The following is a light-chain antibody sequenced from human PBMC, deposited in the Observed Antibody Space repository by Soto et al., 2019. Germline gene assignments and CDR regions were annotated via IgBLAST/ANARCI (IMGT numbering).Light chain of an antibody. Sequence: DIQMTQSPSSLSASVGDRVTITCRASQGISNYLAWYQQKPGKVPKLLIYAASTLQSGVPSRFSGSGSGTDFTLIISTLHPEDVATYYCQKYITAPWTFGQGTKVDIK. J-gene: IGKJ1*01. CDR2: AAS. CDR3: QKYITAPWT. V-gene: IGKV1-27*01. CDR1: QGISNY.